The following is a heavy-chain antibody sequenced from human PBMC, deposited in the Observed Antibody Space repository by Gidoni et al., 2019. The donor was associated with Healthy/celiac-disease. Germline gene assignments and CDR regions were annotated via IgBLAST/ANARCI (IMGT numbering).Heavy chain of an antibody. CDR2: IRSSSSYI. J-gene: IGHJ4*02. D-gene: IGHD1-26*01. V-gene: IGHV3-21*01. CDR1: GFTFSSYS. CDR3: ARDSPAVGAIDY. Sequence: EVQLVESGGGLVKPGGCLRLSGAASGFTFSSYSMNWVRQAPGKGLGWVSSIRSSSSYIYYADSVKGRFPISRDNANNSLYLQMNSLRAEDTAVYYCARDSPAVGAIDYWGQGTLVTVSS.